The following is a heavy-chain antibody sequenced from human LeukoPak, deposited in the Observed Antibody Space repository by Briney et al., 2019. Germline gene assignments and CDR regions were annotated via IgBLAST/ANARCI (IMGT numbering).Heavy chain of an antibody. V-gene: IGHV3-23*01. D-gene: IGHD2-2*01. CDR2: ISGSGGST. J-gene: IGHJ3*02. CDR3: AKDCSSTSCYDAFDI. Sequence: GGSLRLSCTASGFTFSSYAMSWVRQAPGKGLEWVSAISGSGGSTYYADSVKGRFTISRDNSKNTLYLQMNSLRAEDTAVYYCAKDCSSTSCYDAFDIWGQGTMVTVSS. CDR1: GFTFSSYA.